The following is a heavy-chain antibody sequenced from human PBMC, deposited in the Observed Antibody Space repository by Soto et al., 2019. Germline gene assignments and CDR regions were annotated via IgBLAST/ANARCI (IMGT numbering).Heavy chain of an antibody. Sequence: PSQTLSLTCAISGDSVSSNSAAWNWIRQSPSRGLEWLGRTYYGSKWYNDYAVSVKSRITINPDTSKNQFSLQLNSVTPEDTAVYYCARDQVVGATTDNWYFDLWGRGTLVTVS. V-gene: IGHV6-1*01. CDR1: GDSVSSNSAA. CDR3: ARDQVVGATTDNWYFDL. J-gene: IGHJ2*01. CDR2: TYYGSKWYN. D-gene: IGHD1-26*01.